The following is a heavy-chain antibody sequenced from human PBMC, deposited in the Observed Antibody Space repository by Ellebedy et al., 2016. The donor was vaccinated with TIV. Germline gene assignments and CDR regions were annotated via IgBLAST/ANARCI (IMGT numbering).Heavy chain of an antibody. V-gene: IGHV3-33*01. CDR3: ARDPGVLPGGGLDF. D-gene: IGHD2-15*01. J-gene: IGHJ4*02. CDR1: GFNFNMYG. CDR2: IWYDGSNE. Sequence: GESLKISCAASGFNFNMYGMHWVRQAPGKGLEWVAAIWYDGSNENYADSVKGRFTISRDNSLYLQMNSLRVEDTAVYYCARDPGVLPGGGLDFWGQGALVTVSS.